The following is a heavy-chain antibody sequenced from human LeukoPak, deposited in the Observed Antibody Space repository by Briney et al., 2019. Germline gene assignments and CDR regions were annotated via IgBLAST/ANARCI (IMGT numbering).Heavy chain of an antibody. V-gene: IGHV4-39*01. Sequence: PSETLSLTCTVSGSSISSSSYYWGWIRQPPGKGLEWIGSIYYSGSTYYNPSLKSRVTISVDTSKNQFPLKLSSVTAADTAVYYCARPFYYYDSSGYKLSWFDPWGQGSLVTVSS. CDR3: ARPFYYYDSSGYKLSWFDP. D-gene: IGHD3-22*01. CDR2: IYYSGST. CDR1: GSSISSSSYY. J-gene: IGHJ5*02.